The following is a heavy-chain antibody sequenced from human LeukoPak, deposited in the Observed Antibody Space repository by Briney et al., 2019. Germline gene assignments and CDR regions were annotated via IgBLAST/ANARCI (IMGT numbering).Heavy chain of an antibody. J-gene: IGHJ6*02. CDR2: ISGSGGST. V-gene: IGHV3-23*01. Sequence: GGSLKLSCAASGFTFSSYAMSWVRQAPGKGLEWVSAISGSGGSTYYADSVKGRFTISRDNSKNTLYLQMNSLRAEDTAVYYCTAAAISVYTRYYYYGMDVWGQGTTVTVSS. CDR1: GFTFSSYA. CDR3: TAAAISVYTRYYYYGMDV. D-gene: IGHD2-2*02.